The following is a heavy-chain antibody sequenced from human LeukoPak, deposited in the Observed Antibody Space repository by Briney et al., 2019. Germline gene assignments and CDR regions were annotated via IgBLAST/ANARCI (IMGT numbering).Heavy chain of an antibody. V-gene: IGHV3-48*03. CDR1: GFIFSSYE. D-gene: IGHD3-22*01. Sequence: PGGSLRLSCAASGFIFSSYEINWVRQAPGKGLEWVSYISSSGSTIYYADSVKGRFTISRDNAKNSLYLQMNSLRAEDTAVYYCARKRETYYYDSSGYRRGGGAFDIWGQGTMVTVSS. CDR2: ISSSGSTI. J-gene: IGHJ3*02. CDR3: ARKRETYYYDSSGYRRGGGAFDI.